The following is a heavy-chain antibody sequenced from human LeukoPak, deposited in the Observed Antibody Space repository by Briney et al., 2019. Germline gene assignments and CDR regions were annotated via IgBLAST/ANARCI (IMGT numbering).Heavy chain of an antibody. J-gene: IGHJ6*03. CDR2: ISGSGGNT. CDR3: ARSTGQHYCYYYYMDV. CDR1: GFTFSNYA. V-gene: IGHV3-23*01. Sequence: GGSLRLSCAASGFTFSNYAMSWVRQAPGKGLEWVSAISGSGGNTYYADSVKGRFTISRDNAKNSLYLQMNSLRAEDTAVYYCARSTGQHYCYYYYMDVWGKGTTVTVSS. D-gene: IGHD1-14*01.